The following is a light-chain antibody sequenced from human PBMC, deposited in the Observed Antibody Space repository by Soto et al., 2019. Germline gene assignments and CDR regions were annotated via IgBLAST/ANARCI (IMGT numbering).Light chain of an antibody. Sequence: QSALTQPASVSGSPGQSITISCTGTSSDVGGYNYVSWYQQHPGKAPKLMIYDVSNRPSGVSNCFSGSKSGNTASLTISGLQAEDEADYYCSSYTSSRYVFGTGTKVTVL. CDR3: SSYTSSRYV. V-gene: IGLV2-14*01. J-gene: IGLJ1*01. CDR2: DVS. CDR1: SSDVGGYNY.